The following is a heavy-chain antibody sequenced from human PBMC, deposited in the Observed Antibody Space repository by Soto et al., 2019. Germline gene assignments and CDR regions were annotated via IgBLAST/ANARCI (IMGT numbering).Heavy chain of an antibody. V-gene: IGHV4-39*01. Sequence: SETLSLTCTVSGGSISSSSYYWVWIRQPPGKGLEWIGSIYYSGSTYYNPSLKSRVTISVDTSKNQFSLKLSSVTAADTAVYYCARPGGYKRGYGMDVWGQGTTVTVSS. CDR3: ARPGGYKRGYGMDV. CDR1: GGSISSSSYY. J-gene: IGHJ6*02. CDR2: IYYSGST. D-gene: IGHD5-12*01.